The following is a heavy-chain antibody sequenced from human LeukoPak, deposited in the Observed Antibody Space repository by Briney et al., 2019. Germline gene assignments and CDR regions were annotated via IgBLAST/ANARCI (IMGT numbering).Heavy chain of an antibody. V-gene: IGHV3-23*01. Sequence: GGSLRLPCAASGFTFSSYGMSWVRQAPGKGLEWVSAISGSGGSTYYADSVKGRFTISRDNSKNTLYPQMNSLRAEDTAVYYCAKSDIWFGELLYPPNAFDIWGQGTMVTVSS. D-gene: IGHD3-10*01. CDR3: AKSDIWFGELLYPPNAFDI. CDR2: ISGSGGST. CDR1: GFTFSSYG. J-gene: IGHJ3*02.